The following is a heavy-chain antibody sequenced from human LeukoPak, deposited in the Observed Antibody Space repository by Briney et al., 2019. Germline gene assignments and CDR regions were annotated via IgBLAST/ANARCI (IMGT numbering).Heavy chain of an antibody. J-gene: IGHJ3*01. V-gene: IGHV3-21*01. CDR1: GFTFSSYS. CDR3: ARGAVATIFDF. CDR2: ISSSSSYI. D-gene: IGHD5-12*01. Sequence: GGSLGLSCAASGFTFSSYSMNWVRQAPGKGLEWVSSISSSSSYIYYADSVKGRFTISRDNAKNSLYLQMNSLRAEDTAVYYCARGAVATIFDFWGQGTMVTVSS.